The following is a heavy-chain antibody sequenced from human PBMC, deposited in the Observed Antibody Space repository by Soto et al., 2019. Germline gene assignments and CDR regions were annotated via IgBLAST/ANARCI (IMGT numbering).Heavy chain of an antibody. CDR3: GRGRIAARPFDY. CDR2: INHSGST. D-gene: IGHD6-6*01. V-gene: IGHV4-34*01. J-gene: IGHJ4*02. Sequence: QVQLQQWGAGLLKPSETLSLTCAVYGGSFSGYYWSWIRQPPGKGLEWIGEINHSGSTNYNPSLKGRVTISVEPSKNQFSLKLSSVTAADTAVYYCGRGRIAARPFDYWGQGTLVTVSS. CDR1: GGSFSGYY.